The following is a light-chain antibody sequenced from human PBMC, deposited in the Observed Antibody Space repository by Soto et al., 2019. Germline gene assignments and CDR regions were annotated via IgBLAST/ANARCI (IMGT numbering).Light chain of an antibody. V-gene: IGKV3-20*01. CDR1: QSVYSSY. CDR3: QQHGTSPIT. Sequence: EIMLTQSPGTLSLSPGERATLSCRASQSVYSSYLAWYQQRPGQAPRLLFYDASIRATGIPDRFSGSGSGTDFTLTISRLEPEDFAVYYCQQHGTSPITFGQGTRLEIK. CDR2: DAS. J-gene: IGKJ5*01.